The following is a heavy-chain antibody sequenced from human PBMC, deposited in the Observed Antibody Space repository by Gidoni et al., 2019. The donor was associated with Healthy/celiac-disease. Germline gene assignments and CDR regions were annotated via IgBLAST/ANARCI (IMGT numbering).Heavy chain of an antibody. Sequence: QVPLVESGGGVVQPGRYLRLSCAASGFTFSSYAMHWVRQAPGKGLEWVAVISYDGSNKYDADSVKGRFTISRDNSKNTLYLQMNSMRAEDTAVYYCAREGSYGWDYYYYYMDVWGKGTTVTVSS. CDR1: GFTFSSYA. D-gene: IGHD3-10*01. V-gene: IGHV3-30-3*01. CDR2: ISYDGSNK. J-gene: IGHJ6*03. CDR3: AREGSYGWDYYYYYMDV.